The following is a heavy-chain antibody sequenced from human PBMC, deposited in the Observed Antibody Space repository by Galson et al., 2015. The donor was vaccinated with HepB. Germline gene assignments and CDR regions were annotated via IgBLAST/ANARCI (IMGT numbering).Heavy chain of an antibody. D-gene: IGHD3-10*01. V-gene: IGHV3-53*01. CDR2: IYSGGST. J-gene: IGHJ4*02. CDR3: ARDSKVAMYYYGSTGFDY. Sequence: SLRLSCAASGFTVSSNYMSWVRQAPGKGLEWVSVIYSGGSTYYANSVKGRFTISRDNAKNSLYLQMNSLRAEDTAVYYCARDSKVAMYYYGSTGFDYWGQGTLVTVSS. CDR1: GFTVSSNY.